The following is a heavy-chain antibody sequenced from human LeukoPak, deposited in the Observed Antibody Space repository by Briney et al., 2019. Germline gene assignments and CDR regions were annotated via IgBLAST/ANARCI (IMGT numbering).Heavy chain of an antibody. CDR1: GFTFSSYS. CDR2: ISSSSSTI. V-gene: IGHV3-48*01. D-gene: IGHD3-9*01. CDR3: AKGRKYYDILTGYYYFDY. J-gene: IGHJ4*02. Sequence: GGSLRLSCAASGFTFSSYSMNWVRQAPGKGLEWVSYISSSSSTIYYADSVKGRFTISRDNSKNTLYLQMNSLRAEDTAVYYCAKGRKYYDILTGYYYFDYWGQGTLVTVSS.